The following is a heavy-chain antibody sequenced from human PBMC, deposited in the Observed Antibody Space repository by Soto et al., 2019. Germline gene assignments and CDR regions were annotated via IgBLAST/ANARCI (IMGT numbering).Heavy chain of an antibody. CDR2: IIPVLSVT. J-gene: IGHJ6*02. Sequence: QVQLVQSGAEVKKPGSSVRVSCKASGGTFTSYIITWVRQAPGQGLEWMGRIIPVLSVTYYAQKFQGRVTITADKSTPTAYMDLSSLTSGDTAVYYCAKSPNPGSATSSCYGMDVWGQGTTVTVSS. CDR3: AKSPNPGSATSSCYGMDV. CDR1: GGTFTSYI. D-gene: IGHD7-27*01. V-gene: IGHV1-69*02.